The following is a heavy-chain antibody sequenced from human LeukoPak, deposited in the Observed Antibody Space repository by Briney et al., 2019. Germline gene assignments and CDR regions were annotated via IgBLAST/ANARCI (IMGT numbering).Heavy chain of an antibody. V-gene: IGHV3-30*01. CDR3: ARGYADYEDF. Sequence: GGSLRLSCVVAGFTISDYNMHWVRQAPGEGLEWLAVIAYDGRSLHYADSVKGRFTISRDTSKNTLYLQMNSLRVEDTAVFYCARGYADYEDFWGQGTLVIVSS. CDR2: IAYDGRSL. J-gene: IGHJ4*02. D-gene: IGHD4-17*01. CDR1: GFTISDYN.